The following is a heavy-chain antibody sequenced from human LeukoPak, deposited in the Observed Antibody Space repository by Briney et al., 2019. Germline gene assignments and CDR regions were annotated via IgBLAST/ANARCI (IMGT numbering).Heavy chain of an antibody. J-gene: IGHJ1*01. D-gene: IGHD4-17*01. Sequence: GGSLRLSCAASGFTFSSYGMHWVRQAPGKGLEWVAVIWYDGSNKYYADSVKGRLTISRDNSKNTLYLQMNSLRAEGTAVYYCARPPYKTVTTEYFQHWGQGTLVTVSS. V-gene: IGHV3-30*19. CDR3: ARPPYKTVTTEYFQH. CDR2: IWYDGSNK. CDR1: GFTFSSYG.